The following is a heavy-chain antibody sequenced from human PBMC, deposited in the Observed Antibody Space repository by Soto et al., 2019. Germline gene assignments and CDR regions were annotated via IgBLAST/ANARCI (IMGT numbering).Heavy chain of an antibody. CDR1: GDSISSINNY. Sequence: QVQLQESGPGLVKPSQTLSLTCTVSGDSISSINNYWSWIRQPPGEGLEWIGFISYSGTTSYSPSPTSRVAISLDTSKNQVSLSLNFVTAADTAVYYCARGRGYSYGLDPWGQGSLVTVSS. D-gene: IGHD5-18*01. CDR2: ISYSGTT. CDR3: ARGRGYSYGLDP. V-gene: IGHV4-30-4*01. J-gene: IGHJ5*02.